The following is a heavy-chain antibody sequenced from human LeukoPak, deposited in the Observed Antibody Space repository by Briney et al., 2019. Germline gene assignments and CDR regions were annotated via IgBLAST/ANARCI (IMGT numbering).Heavy chain of an antibody. CDR3: ARDIVVVPAVPGAFDI. CDR1: GGSISSGGYY. V-gene: IGHV4-61*08. CDR2: IYYSGST. J-gene: IGHJ3*02. D-gene: IGHD2-2*01. Sequence: SETLSLTCTVSGGSISSGGYYWSWIRQPPGKGLEWIGYIYYSGSTNYNPSLKSRVTISVDTSKNQFSLKLSSVTAADTAVYYCARDIVVVPAVPGAFDIWGQGTMVTVSS.